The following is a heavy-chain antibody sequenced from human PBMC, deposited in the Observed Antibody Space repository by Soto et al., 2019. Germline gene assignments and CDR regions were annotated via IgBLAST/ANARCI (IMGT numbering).Heavy chain of an antibody. CDR2: ITSSNTYI. D-gene: IGHD3-10*01. CDR1: GFSFSSYS. V-gene: IGHV3-21*01. Sequence: GGSLRLSCVGSGFSFSSYSMSWVRQAPGEGLEWVSSITSSNTYIHYGDSVKGRFAISRDNAKNSLYLQMNSLRAEDTAVYFCARGTNYYGSGSGADLWGQGT. J-gene: IGHJ5*02. CDR3: ARGTNYYGSGSGADL.